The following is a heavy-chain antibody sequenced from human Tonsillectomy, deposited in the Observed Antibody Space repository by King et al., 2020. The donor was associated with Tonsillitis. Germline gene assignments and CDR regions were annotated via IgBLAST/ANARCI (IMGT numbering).Heavy chain of an antibody. CDR3: ARRETLGGPCDI. V-gene: IGHV5-51*01. Sequence: QLVQSGAEVKKPGESLKISCKGSGYSFTNYWIGWVRQMPGKGLEWMGIIYPGDYVPTYSPSFQGQVTISADKSISTAYLQWSSLKASDTAVFYCARRETLGGPCDIWGQGTMVTVSS. CDR2: IYPGDYVP. D-gene: IGHD2-15*01. J-gene: IGHJ3*02. CDR1: GYSFTNYW.